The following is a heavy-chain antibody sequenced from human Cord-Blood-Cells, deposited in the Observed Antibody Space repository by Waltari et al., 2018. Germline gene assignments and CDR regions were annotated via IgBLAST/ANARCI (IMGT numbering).Heavy chain of an antibody. Sequence: QVQLVQSGAEVKKPGASVKVSCKASGYTFTGYYMHWVRQAPGQGLEWMGWINPHSGGTNYAQKFQGWVTMTRDTSISTAYMELSRLRSDDTAVYYCARAGPALSGWYDYWGQGTLVTVSS. CDR2: INPHSGGT. CDR1: GYTFTGYY. V-gene: IGHV1-2*04. J-gene: IGHJ4*02. CDR3: ARAGPALSGWYDY. D-gene: IGHD6-19*01.